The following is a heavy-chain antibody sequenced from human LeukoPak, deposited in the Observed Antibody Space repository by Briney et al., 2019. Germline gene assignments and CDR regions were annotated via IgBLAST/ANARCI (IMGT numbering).Heavy chain of an antibody. D-gene: IGHD1-26*01. J-gene: IGHJ4*02. CDR2: ISSGSSTI. V-gene: IGHV3-48*02. CDR3: ARDQEGQIGTWAEMDRFDY. Sequence: GGSLRLSCVASGFTFNGYAMSWVRQAPGKGLEWVSYISSGSSTIYYADSAKGRFTVSRDDAKNSLYLQMNSLRDEDTAVYYCARDQEGQIGTWAEMDRFDYWGQGTLVTVSS. CDR1: GFTFNGYA.